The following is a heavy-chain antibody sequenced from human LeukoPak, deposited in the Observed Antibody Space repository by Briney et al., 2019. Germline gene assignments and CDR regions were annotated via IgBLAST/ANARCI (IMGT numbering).Heavy chain of an antibody. J-gene: IGHJ4*02. D-gene: IGHD4-17*01. CDR1: GFTFSSYA. V-gene: IGHV3-30-3*01. CDR2: ISYDGSNK. CDR3: ARGHGDYVFMIDY. Sequence: PSGGSLRLSCAASGFTFSSYAMHWVRQAPGKGLEWVAVISYDGSNKYYADSVKGRFTISRDNSKNTLYLQMNSLRAEDTAVYYCARGHGDYVFMIDYWGQGTLVTVSS.